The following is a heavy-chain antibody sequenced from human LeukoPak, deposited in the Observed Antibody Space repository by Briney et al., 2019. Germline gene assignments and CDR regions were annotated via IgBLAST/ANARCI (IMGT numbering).Heavy chain of an antibody. CDR2: IIPIFGTA. CDR3: ARSDSSGSEYYGMDV. J-gene: IGHJ6*02. V-gene: IGHV1-69*05. Sequence: GASVKVSCKASGGTFSSYAISWVRQAPGQGLEWMGGIIPIFGTANYAQKFQGRVTMTTDTSTSTAYMELRSLRSDDTAVYYCARSDSSGSEYYGMDVWGQGTTVTVSS. D-gene: IGHD3-22*01. CDR1: GGTFSSYA.